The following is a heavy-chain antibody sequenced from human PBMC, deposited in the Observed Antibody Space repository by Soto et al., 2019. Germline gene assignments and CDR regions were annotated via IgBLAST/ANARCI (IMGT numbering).Heavy chain of an antibody. J-gene: IGHJ4*02. CDR1: GGSISSYY. V-gene: IGHV4-59*01. CDR2: IYYSGST. CDR3: ARGSGSYSHNDY. D-gene: IGHD1-26*01. Sequence: SETLSLTCTVSGGSISSYYWSWIRQPPGKGLEWIGYIYYSGSTNYNPSLKSRVTISVDTSKNQFSLKLSSVTAADTAVYYCARGSGSYSHNDYWGQGTLVTVSS.